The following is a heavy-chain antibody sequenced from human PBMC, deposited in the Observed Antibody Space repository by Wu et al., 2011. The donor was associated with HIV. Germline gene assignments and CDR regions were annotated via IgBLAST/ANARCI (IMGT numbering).Heavy chain of an antibody. D-gene: IGHD3-3*01. CDR2: IIPIFGTA. CDR3: ARRGYDFWSGCNWFDP. CDR1: GGTFSSNA. J-gene: IGHJ5*02. V-gene: IGHV1-69*05. Sequence: QVQLVQSGAEVKKPGSSVKVSCKASGGTFSSNAISWVRQAPGQGLEWMGGIIPIFGTANYAQKFQGRVTITTDESTSTAYMELSSLRSDDTAVYYCARRGYDFWSGCNWFDPWGQGTLVTVSS.